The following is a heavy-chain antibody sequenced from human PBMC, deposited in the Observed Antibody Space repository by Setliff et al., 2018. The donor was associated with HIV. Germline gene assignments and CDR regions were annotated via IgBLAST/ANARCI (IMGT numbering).Heavy chain of an antibody. CDR1: GGSFSGYY. CDR3: ARPRLWRDAFDI. Sequence: SETLSLTCGVYGGSFSGYYWTWICQPPGKGLEWIGEINHRGTTNSNPALKRRVTIPVETSKSQFSLRLSSVTAADTAVYYCARPRLWRDAFDIWGQGAMVTVSS. CDR2: INHRGTT. V-gene: IGHV4-34*01. D-gene: IGHD1-1*01. J-gene: IGHJ3*02.